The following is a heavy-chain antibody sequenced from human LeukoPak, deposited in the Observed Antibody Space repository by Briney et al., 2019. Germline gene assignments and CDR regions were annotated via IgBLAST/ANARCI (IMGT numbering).Heavy chain of an antibody. D-gene: IGHD3-16*02. J-gene: IGHJ4*02. Sequence: SETLSLTCTVSGYSISSGFYWGWIRQPPGKGLECIGSIYHSGTTYYNPSLKSRVTISVDTSKNQFSLKLSSVTAADTAVYHCAIFTFGGIIAPDYWGQGTLVTVSS. CDR2: IYHSGTT. CDR1: GYSISSGFY. V-gene: IGHV4-38-2*02. CDR3: AIFTFGGIIAPDY.